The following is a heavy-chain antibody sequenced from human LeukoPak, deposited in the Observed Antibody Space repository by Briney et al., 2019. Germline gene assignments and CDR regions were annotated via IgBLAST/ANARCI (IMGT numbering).Heavy chain of an antibody. D-gene: IGHD2-21*01. CDR2: IDSSGST. Sequence: SETLSLTCTVSGGSISSYYWSWIRQPAGKGLEWIGRIDSSGSTNYNPSLKSRVTISVDTSNNQFSLKLTSVTAADTAMYYCARDAYGGNGYWGQGTLVTVSS. V-gene: IGHV4-4*07. CDR3: ARDAYGGNGY. J-gene: IGHJ4*02. CDR1: GGSISSYY.